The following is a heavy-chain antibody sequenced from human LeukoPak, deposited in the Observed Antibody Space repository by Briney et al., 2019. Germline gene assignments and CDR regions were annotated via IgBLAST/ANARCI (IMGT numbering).Heavy chain of an antibody. CDR3: ARDGEALGDGYNS. CDR1: GDSIRSSSYY. CDR2: IYYSGST. V-gene: IGHV4-39*07. D-gene: IGHD5-24*01. Sequence: PSETLSLTCTVSGDSIRSSSYYWGWIRQPPGKGLEWIGSIYYSGSTYYNPSLKSRVTISVDTSKNQFSLKLSSVTAADTAVYYCARDGEALGDGYNSWGQGTMVTVSS. J-gene: IGHJ3*01.